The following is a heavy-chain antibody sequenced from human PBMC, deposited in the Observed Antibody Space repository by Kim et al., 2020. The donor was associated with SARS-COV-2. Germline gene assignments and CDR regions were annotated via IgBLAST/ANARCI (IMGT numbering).Heavy chain of an antibody. V-gene: IGHV1-69*04. Sequence: SVKVSCKASGGTFSSYAISWVRQAPGQGLEWMGRIIPILGIANYAQKFQGRVTITADKSTSTAYMELSSLRSEDTAVYYCARDTPIADNGVGAFDIWGQGTMVTVSS. J-gene: IGHJ3*02. CDR2: IIPILGIA. CDR1: GGTFSSYA. D-gene: IGHD1-26*01. CDR3: ARDTPIADNGVGAFDI.